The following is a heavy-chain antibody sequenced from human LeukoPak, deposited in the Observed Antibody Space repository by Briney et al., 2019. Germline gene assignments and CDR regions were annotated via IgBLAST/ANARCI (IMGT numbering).Heavy chain of an antibody. CDR2: IHYSGST. Sequence: SQTLSLTCTVSGGSISSGNYYWSWIRQPPGKGLEWIGYIHYSGSTHYNPSLKSRLTISVDTSKNQFSLKLSSVTAADTAMYYCARISRDFWSGNPSFDYWGQGTLVTVSS. J-gene: IGHJ4*02. V-gene: IGHV4-30-4*08. CDR3: ARISRDFWSGNPSFDY. CDR1: GGSISSGNYY. D-gene: IGHD3-3*01.